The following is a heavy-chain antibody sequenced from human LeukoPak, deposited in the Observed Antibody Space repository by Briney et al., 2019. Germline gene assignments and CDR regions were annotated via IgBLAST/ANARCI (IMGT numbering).Heavy chain of an antibody. CDR3: ARDRGGVTTVTTGSFNAFDI. V-gene: IGHV1-46*01. CDR2: INPSGGST. D-gene: IGHD4-17*01. CDR1: GYTFTSYY. Sequence: ASVKVSCKASGYTFTSYYMHWVRQAPGQGLEWMGIINPSGGSTSYAQKFQGRVTMTRDMSTSTVYMELSSLRSEDTAMYYCARDRGGVTTVTTGSFNAFDIWGQGTMVTVSS. J-gene: IGHJ3*02.